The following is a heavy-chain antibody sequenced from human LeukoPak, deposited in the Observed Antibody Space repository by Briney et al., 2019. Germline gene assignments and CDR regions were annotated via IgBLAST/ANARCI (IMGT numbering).Heavy chain of an antibody. D-gene: IGHD3-9*01. CDR2: FDPGDGAM. J-gene: IGHJ4*02. V-gene: IGHV1-24*01. Sequence: ASVTVSCKVSGYNLTELSMHWLRQAPGKGLEWMGGFDPGDGAMVYAQRFQGGVTMTEDTSTDTVYMELSSLKSEDTAVYYCAAGGFYDLLPYWGQGTLVTVSS. CDR3: AAGGFYDLLPY. CDR1: GYNLTELS.